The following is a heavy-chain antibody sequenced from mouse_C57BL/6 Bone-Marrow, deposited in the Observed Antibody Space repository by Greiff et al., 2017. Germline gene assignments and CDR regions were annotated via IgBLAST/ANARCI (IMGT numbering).Heavy chain of an antibody. D-gene: IGHD1-1*01. J-gene: IGHJ2*01. CDR1: GYTFTSYW. CDR3: AISLYYGSSYNY. CDR2: IDPSDSYT. Sequence: QVQLQQPGAELVMPGASVKLSCKASGYTFTSYWMHWVKQRPGQGLEWIGEIDPSDSYTNYNQKFKGKSTLTVDKSSSTAYMQLSSLTSEDSAVYYCAISLYYGSSYNYWGQGTTLTVSS. V-gene: IGHV1-69*01.